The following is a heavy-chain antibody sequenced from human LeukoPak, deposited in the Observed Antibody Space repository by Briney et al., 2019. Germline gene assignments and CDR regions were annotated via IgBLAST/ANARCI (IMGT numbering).Heavy chain of an antibody. CDR2: IIPIFGTA. CDR3: ARVRGGDYYDSSGPGAFDI. CDR1: GGTFSSYA. D-gene: IGHD3-22*01. Sequence: SVKVSCKASGGTFSSYAISWVRQAPGQGLEWMGGIIPIFGTANYAQKFQGRVRITADESTSTAYMELSSLRSEDTAVYYCARVRGGDYYDSSGPGAFDIWGQGTMVTVSS. V-gene: IGHV1-69*13. J-gene: IGHJ3*02.